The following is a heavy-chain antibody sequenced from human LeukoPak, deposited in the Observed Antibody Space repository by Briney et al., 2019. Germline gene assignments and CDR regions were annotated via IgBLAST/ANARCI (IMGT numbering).Heavy chain of an antibody. Sequence: GGPLRLSCAASGFTFSSYAMHWVRQAPGKGLEWVAVISYDGSNKYYADSVKGRFTISRDNSKNTLYLQMNSLRAEDTAVYYCARDDAHYDFWSGYYYFDYWGQGTLVTVSS. J-gene: IGHJ4*02. CDR2: ISYDGSNK. CDR3: ARDDAHYDFWSGYYYFDY. D-gene: IGHD3-3*01. CDR1: GFTFSSYA. V-gene: IGHV3-30-3*01.